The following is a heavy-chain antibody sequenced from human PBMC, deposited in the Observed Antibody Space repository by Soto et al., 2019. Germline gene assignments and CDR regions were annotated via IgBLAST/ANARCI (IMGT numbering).Heavy chain of an antibody. CDR2: INHSGST. CDR1: GGSISSSSYY. V-gene: IGHV4-39*07. J-gene: IGHJ4*02. D-gene: IGHD6-6*01. CDR3: ARDSSSFDY. Sequence: SETLSLTCTVSGGSISSSSYYWGWIRQPPGKGLEWIGEINHSGSTNYNPSLKSRVTISVDASKNQFSLKLSSVTAADTAVYYCARDSSSFDYWGQGTLVTVSS.